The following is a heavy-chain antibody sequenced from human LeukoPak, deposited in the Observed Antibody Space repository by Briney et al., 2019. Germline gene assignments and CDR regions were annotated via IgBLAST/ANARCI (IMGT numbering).Heavy chain of an antibody. Sequence: ASVKVSCKASGYTFTDYYMHWVRQAPGQGLEWMGWINPNSGGTNYAQKFQGRVTMTRDTSISTAYMELSSLRSDDTAMYYCTRSYSGFGYALHDYWGQGTLVTVSS. CDR1: GYTFTDYY. CDR2: INPNSGGT. CDR3: TRSYSGFGYALHDY. D-gene: IGHD1-26*01. V-gene: IGHV1-2*02. J-gene: IGHJ4*02.